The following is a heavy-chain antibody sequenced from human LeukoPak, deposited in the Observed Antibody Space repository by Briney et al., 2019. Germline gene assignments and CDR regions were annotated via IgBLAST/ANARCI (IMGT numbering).Heavy chain of an antibody. CDR1: GYSFTSNV. J-gene: IGHJ6*03. Sequence: ASVKVSCKASGYSFTSNVISWVRQAPGQGLEWMGWISAYNGNTNYAQKLQGRVTMTTDTSTSTAYMELRSLRSDDTAVYYCARVGSSGWIYYYYHMDVWGKGTTVTISS. D-gene: IGHD6-19*01. V-gene: IGHV1-18*01. CDR2: ISAYNGNT. CDR3: ARVGSSGWIYYYYHMDV.